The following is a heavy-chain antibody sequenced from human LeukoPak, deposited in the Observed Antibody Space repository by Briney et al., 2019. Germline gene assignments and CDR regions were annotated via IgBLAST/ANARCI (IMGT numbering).Heavy chain of an antibody. CDR1: GGSISSGSYY. J-gene: IGHJ6*02. CDR2: IYTSGST. D-gene: IGHD2-21*02. Sequence: SETLSLTCTVSGGSISSGSYYWSWIRQPAGKGLEWIGRIYTSGSTNYNPSLKSRVTISVDTSKNQFSLKLSSVTAADTAVYYCAREGPYCGGDCQDYYYYGMDVWGQGTTVTVSS. CDR3: AREGPYCGGDCQDYYYYGMDV. V-gene: IGHV4-61*02.